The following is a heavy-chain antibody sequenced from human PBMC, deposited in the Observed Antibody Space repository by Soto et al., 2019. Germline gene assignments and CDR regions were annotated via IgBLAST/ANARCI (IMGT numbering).Heavy chain of an antibody. CDR3: ARVYIVVVRAALPHYYMDV. CDR2: TYYRSKWYN. D-gene: IGHD2-2*01. Sequence: SQTLSLTCAISGDSVSSNSAAWNWIRQSPSRGLEWLGRTYYRSKWYNDYAVSVKSRITINPDTSKNQFSLQLNSVTPEDTAVYYFARVYIVVVRAALPHYYMDVWGKGTTVTVSS. CDR1: GDSVSSNSAA. J-gene: IGHJ6*03. V-gene: IGHV6-1*01.